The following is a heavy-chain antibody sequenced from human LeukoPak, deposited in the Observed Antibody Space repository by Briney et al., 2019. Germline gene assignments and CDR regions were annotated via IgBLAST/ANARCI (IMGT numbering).Heavy chain of an antibody. CDR3: ARPYLHGWFDP. V-gene: IGHV4-39*01. J-gene: IGHJ5*02. Sequence: PSETLSLTCTVSGGSISSSSYYWGWIRQPPGKGLEWIGSIYYSGSTYYNPSLKSRVTISVDTSKNQFSLKLSSVTAADTAVNYCARPYLHGWFDPWGQGTLVTVSS. CDR1: GGSISSSSYY. CDR2: IYYSGST.